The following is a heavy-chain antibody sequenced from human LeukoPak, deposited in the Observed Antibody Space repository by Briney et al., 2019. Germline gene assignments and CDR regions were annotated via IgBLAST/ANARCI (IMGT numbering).Heavy chain of an antibody. D-gene: IGHD3-3*01. Sequence: GGSLRLSCAASGFTFSSYAMSWVRQAPGKGLEWVSAISGSGGSTYYADSVKGRFTISRDNSKNTLYPQMNSLRAEDTAVYYCASRRITIFGVRVRYFDYWGQGTLVTVSS. CDR2: ISGSGGST. V-gene: IGHV3-23*01. J-gene: IGHJ4*02. CDR3: ASRRITIFGVRVRYFDY. CDR1: GFTFSSYA.